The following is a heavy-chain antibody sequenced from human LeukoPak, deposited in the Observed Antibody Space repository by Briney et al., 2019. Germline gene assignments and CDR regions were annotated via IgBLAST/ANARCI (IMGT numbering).Heavy chain of an antibody. Sequence: GGSLRLSCAASGFTLSSYAMSWVRQAPGKGLEWVSAISGRGGSTYYADSVKGRFTISRDNSKNTLYLQMNSLRAEDTAVYYCAKDSTYYYDSSGYYRDYFDYWGQGTLVTVSS. D-gene: IGHD3-22*01. CDR3: AKDSTYYYDSSGYYRDYFDY. CDR1: GFTLSSYA. V-gene: IGHV3-23*01. CDR2: ISGRGGST. J-gene: IGHJ4*02.